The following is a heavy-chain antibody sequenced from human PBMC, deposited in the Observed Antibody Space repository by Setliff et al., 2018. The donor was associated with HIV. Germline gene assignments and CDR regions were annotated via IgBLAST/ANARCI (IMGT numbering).Heavy chain of an antibody. J-gene: IGHJ4*02. CDR2: IYYTGTT. CDR1: GASIRSGLNY. D-gene: IGHD2-21*01. Sequence: PSETLSLTCSVSGASIRSGLNYWTWIRQPAGKGLEWIGSIYYTGTTNYNPSLKSRVTISVETSKVQFSLKLNSVTVVDTAVYFCARLKRDGTYFFDFWGQGTLVTVSS. CDR3: ARLKRDGTYFFDF. V-gene: IGHV4-39*01.